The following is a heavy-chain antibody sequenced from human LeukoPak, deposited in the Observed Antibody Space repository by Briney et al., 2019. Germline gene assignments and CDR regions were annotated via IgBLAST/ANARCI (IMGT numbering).Heavy chain of an antibody. J-gene: IGHJ4*02. CDR3: AKDGGFGEPLYFDY. CDR2: ISSSSMTV. D-gene: IGHD3-10*01. CDR1: GFTFSAYS. V-gene: IGHV3-48*01. Sequence: GGSLRLSCAASGFTFSAYSMTWVRQAPGKGLEWLSYISSSSMTVYYADSVKGRFTISRDNSKNTLYLQMNSLRAEDTAVYYCAKDGGFGEPLYFDYWGQGTLVTVSS.